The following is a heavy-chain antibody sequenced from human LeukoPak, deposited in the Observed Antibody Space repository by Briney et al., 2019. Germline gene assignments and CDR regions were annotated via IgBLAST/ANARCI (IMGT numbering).Heavy chain of an antibody. CDR1: GFTFSSYS. V-gene: IGHV3-21*01. CDR3: ARHIAVASFDY. Sequence: GGSLRLSCAASGFTFSSYSMNWVRQAPGKGLEWVSSISSSSSYIYYADSVKGRFTISRDNANNSLYLQMNSLRAEDTAVYYCARHIAVASFDYWGQGTLVTVSS. J-gene: IGHJ4*02. CDR2: ISSSSSYI. D-gene: IGHD6-19*01.